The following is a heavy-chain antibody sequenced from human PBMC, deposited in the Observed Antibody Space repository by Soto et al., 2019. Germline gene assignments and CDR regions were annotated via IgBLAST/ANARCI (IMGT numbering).Heavy chain of an antibody. CDR2: IWYDGSNK. V-gene: IGHV3-33*01. CDR3: ARFPFFFGVLSMDV. Sequence: GGSLRLSCAASGFTFSSYGMHWVRQAPGKVLEWVAVIWYDGSNKYYADSVKGRFTISRDNSKNTLYLQMNSLRAEDTAVYFCARFPFFFGVLSMDVWGKGTTVTVSS. J-gene: IGHJ6*03. D-gene: IGHD3-3*01. CDR1: GFTFSSYG.